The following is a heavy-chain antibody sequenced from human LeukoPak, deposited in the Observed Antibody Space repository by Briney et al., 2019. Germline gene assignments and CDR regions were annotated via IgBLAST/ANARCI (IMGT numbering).Heavy chain of an antibody. J-gene: IGHJ4*02. Sequence: EASVKVSCKASGYTFSGYYLHWVRQAPGQGLEWMGGIIPIFGTANYAQEFQGRVTITADESTSTAYMELSSLRSEDTAVYYCARARRGYCSGGSCYSFDYWGQGTLVTVSS. D-gene: IGHD2-15*01. V-gene: IGHV1-69*13. CDR2: IIPIFGTA. CDR1: GYTFSGYY. CDR3: ARARRGYCSGGSCYSFDY.